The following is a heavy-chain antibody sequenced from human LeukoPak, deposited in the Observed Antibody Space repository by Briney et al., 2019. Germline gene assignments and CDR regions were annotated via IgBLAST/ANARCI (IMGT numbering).Heavy chain of an antibody. CDR3: ARERDYCSSTSCHHYYYGMDV. D-gene: IGHD2-2*01. CDR1: GFTFSSYS. V-gene: IGHV3-21*01. J-gene: IGHJ6*02. Sequence: PGGSLRLSCAASGFTFSSYSMNWVRQAPGKGLEWVSSISSSSSYIYYADSVKGRFTISRDNAKNSLYLQMNSLRAEDTAVYYCARERDYCSSTSCHHYYYGMDVWGQGTTVTVSS. CDR2: ISSSSSYI.